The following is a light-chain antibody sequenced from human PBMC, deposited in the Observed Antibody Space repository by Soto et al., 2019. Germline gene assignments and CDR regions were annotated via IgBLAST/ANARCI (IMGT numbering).Light chain of an antibody. J-gene: IGKJ4*01. CDR2: DAS. CDR1: QSVSSY. CDR3: QQRSNWQGAT. V-gene: IGKV3-11*01. Sequence: IGLTQSPATLSFSPGERATLSCRSSQSVSSYLAWYQQKPGQAPRLLIYDASNRATGIPARFSGSGSGTDFTLTISSLEPEDFAVYYCQQRSNWQGATFGGGTKVDIK.